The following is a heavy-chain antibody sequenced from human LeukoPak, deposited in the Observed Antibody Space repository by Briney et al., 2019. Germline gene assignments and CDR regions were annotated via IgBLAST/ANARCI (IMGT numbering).Heavy chain of an antibody. D-gene: IGHD2-15*01. CDR1: GYRFTTYW. J-gene: IGHJ6*02. CDR3: ARQGCSGGSCYLPTYYYGMDV. V-gene: IGHV5-51*01. Sequence: GESLKTSCKGSGYRFTTYWIGWVREMRGKGLEWMGIIYPGDSATRYSPSFQGQVTISADSSISTAYLQWSSLKASDTAIYYCARQGCSGGSCYLPTYYYGMDVWGHGTTVTVSS. CDR2: IYPGDSAT.